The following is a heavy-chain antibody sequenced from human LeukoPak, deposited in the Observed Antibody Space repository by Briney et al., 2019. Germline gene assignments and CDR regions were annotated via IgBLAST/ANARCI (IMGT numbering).Heavy chain of an antibody. D-gene: IGHD1-1*01. V-gene: IGHV1-24*01. Sequence: GAPVKVSCKVSRYTLTQLSMHWVRQAPGNGVEWMGGFDPEDVETIYAQKFQGRVTMTEDTSTDTAYMELSSLRSDDTAVYYCATDPSRYNWKLIGGQGTLVTVSS. CDR1: RYTLTQLS. J-gene: IGHJ4*02. CDR2: FDPEDVET. CDR3: ATDPSRYNWKLI.